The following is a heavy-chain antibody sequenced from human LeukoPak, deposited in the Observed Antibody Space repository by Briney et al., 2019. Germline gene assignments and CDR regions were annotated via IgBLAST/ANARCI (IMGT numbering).Heavy chain of an antibody. CDR2: IMQDGSDK. CDR3: ARDFRWTGGYFDY. V-gene: IGHV3-7*01. Sequence: GGSLRLSCAASGFMFSNYWMSWVRQAPGKGLEWVANIMQDGSDKYYMDSVKGRFTISRDNAKKSLFLQMDSLGAEDTAVYYCARDFRWTGGYFDYWGQGILVTVSS. CDR1: GFMFSNYW. J-gene: IGHJ4*02. D-gene: IGHD1-14*01.